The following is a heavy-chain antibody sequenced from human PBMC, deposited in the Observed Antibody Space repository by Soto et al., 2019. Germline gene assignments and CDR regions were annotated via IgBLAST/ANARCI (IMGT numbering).Heavy chain of an antibody. D-gene: IGHD2-15*01. CDR3: ARAQLGISGGSCYSCYYFDY. CDR1: GGTFSSYA. Sequence: QVQLVQSGAEVKKPGSSVKVSCKASGGTFSSYAISWVRQAPGQGLEWMGGIIPIFGTANYAQKFQGRVTITADDSTSTAYMELSSLRSEDTAVYYCARAQLGISGGSCYSCYYFDYWGQGTLVTVSS. V-gene: IGHV1-69*01. J-gene: IGHJ4*02. CDR2: IIPIFGTA.